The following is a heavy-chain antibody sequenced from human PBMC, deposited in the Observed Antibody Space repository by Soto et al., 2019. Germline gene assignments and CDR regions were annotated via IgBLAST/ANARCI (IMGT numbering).Heavy chain of an antibody. CDR3: ATVPSELHESFDI. J-gene: IGHJ3*02. V-gene: IGHV4-31*01. CDR1: GGSISTGGYY. Sequence: QVQLQESGPGLVKPSQTLSLTCTVSGGSISTGGYYWSWIRQHPGRGLEWIGYIYHSGMTFSNPSLQSSVAISIDTSKNTCPRPMSSATAAYSTVYYWATVPSELHESFDIWGQSKMVSLAS. D-gene: IGHD1-7*01. CDR2: IYHSGMT.